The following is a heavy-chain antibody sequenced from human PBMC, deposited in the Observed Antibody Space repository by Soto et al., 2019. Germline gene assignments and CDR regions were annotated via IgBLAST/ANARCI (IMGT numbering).Heavy chain of an antibody. CDR3: ARHQTYYYGSGSYGMDV. V-gene: IGHV5-10-1*03. Sequence: EVQLVQSGAEVKKPGESLRISCKGSGYSFTSYWISWVRQMPGKGLEWMGRIDPSDSYTNYSPSFQGHVTISADKSISTAYLQWSSLKASDTAMYYCARHQTYYYGSGSYGMDVWGQGTTVTVSS. CDR1: GYSFTSYW. D-gene: IGHD3-10*01. J-gene: IGHJ6*02. CDR2: IDPSDSYT.